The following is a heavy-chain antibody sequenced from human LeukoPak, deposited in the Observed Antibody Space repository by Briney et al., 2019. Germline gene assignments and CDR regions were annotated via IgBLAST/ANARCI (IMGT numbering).Heavy chain of an antibody. CDR3: TTLSYSSSWYYYYYYYMDV. J-gene: IGHJ6*03. V-gene: IGHV3-49*04. CDR2: IRSKAYGGTT. Sequence: PGGSLRLSCAASGFTFSSYAMHWVRQAPGKGLEWVGFIRSKAYGGTTEYATSVKGRFTISRDDSKSIAYLQMNSLKTEDTAVYYCTTLSYSSSWYYYYYYYMDVWGKGTTVTVSS. CDR1: GFTFSSYA. D-gene: IGHD6-13*01.